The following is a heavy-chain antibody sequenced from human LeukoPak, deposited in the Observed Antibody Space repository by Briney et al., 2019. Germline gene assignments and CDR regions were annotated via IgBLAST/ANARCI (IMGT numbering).Heavy chain of an antibody. V-gene: IGHV3-30*04. Sequence: GGSLRLSCAVSGFTFSTYVMHWVRQAPGKGLEWVAVISYDGSNKYYADSVKGRFTISRDNSKDTLYLQMNSLRAEDTAVYYCASLIRMKFDYWGQGTLVTVSS. CDR3: ASLIRMKFDY. J-gene: IGHJ4*02. D-gene: IGHD3-22*01. CDR1: GFTFSTYV. CDR2: ISYDGSNK.